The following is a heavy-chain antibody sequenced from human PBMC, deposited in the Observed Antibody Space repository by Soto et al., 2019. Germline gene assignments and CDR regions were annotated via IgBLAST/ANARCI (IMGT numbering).Heavy chain of an antibody. V-gene: IGHV1-46*04. Sequence: SVKASCEASGYTLTSYYMHWVRQAPGQRLEWMGIINLSGGSTSYAQKLEGRVTMTRDASTSTVYMELSSLRSEDTAVYYFAKDSHKDLFDWSENNQGGPRYCYYGMGVWGRGTRVTASS. D-gene: IGHD3-9*01. CDR2: INLSGGST. J-gene: IGHJ6*02. CDR3: AKDSHKDLFDWSENNQGGPRYCYYGMGV. CDR1: GYTLTSYY.